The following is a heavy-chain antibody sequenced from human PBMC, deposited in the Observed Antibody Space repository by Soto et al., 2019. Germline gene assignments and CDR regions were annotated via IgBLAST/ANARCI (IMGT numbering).Heavy chain of an antibody. CDR1: GYSFTSYW. J-gene: IGHJ6*02. V-gene: IGHV5-51*01. Sequence: PGESLKISCKGSGYSFTSYWIGWVRQMPGKGLEWMGIIYPGDSDTRYSPSFQGQVTISADKSISTAYLQWSSLKASDTAMYYCVRITMVRGVIHPYYGMDVWGQGTTVTVSS. CDR3: VRITMVRGVIHPYYGMDV. D-gene: IGHD3-10*01. CDR2: IYPGDSDT.